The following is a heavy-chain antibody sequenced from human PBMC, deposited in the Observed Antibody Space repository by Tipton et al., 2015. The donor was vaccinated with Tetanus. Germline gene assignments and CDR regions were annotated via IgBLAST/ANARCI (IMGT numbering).Heavy chain of an antibody. D-gene: IGHD3-9*01. CDR3: ARGRYFDWLNWFDP. V-gene: IGHV4-34*01. J-gene: IGHJ5*02. CDR1: GGSFSGYY. Sequence: LRLSCAVYGGSFSGYYWSWIRQPPGKGLEWIGEINHSGSTNYNPSLKSRVTISVDTSKNQFSLKLSSVTAADTAVYYCARGRYFDWLNWFDPWGQGTLVTVSS. CDR2: INHSGST.